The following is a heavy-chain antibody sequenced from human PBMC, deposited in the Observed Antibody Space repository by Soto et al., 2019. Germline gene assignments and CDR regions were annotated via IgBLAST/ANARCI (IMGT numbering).Heavy chain of an antibody. Sequence: QVQLQESGPGLVKPSQTLSLTCTVSGGSISSGDYYWSWIRQPPGKGLEWIGYIYYSGSTYYNPSLKSRVXIXVHXSKNQFSLKLSSVTAADTAVYYCASNSYGYTLYDYWGQGTLVTVSS. D-gene: IGHD5-18*01. V-gene: IGHV4-30-4*01. CDR3: ASNSYGYTLYDY. CDR1: GGSISSGDYY. J-gene: IGHJ4*02. CDR2: IYYSGST.